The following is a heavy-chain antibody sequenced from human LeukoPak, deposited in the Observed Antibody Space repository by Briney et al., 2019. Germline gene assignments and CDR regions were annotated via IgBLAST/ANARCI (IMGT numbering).Heavy chain of an antibody. D-gene: IGHD2-21*02. CDR2: IYTSRST. CDR3: ARYCGGDCYSYYFDY. V-gene: IGHV4-61*02. Sequence: SETLSLTCTVSGGSISSGSYYWSWIRQPAGKGLEWIGRIYTSRSTNYNPSLKSRVTISVDTSKNQFSLKLSSVTAADTAVYYCARYCGGDCYSYYFDYWGQGTLVTVSS. CDR1: GGSISSGSYY. J-gene: IGHJ4*02.